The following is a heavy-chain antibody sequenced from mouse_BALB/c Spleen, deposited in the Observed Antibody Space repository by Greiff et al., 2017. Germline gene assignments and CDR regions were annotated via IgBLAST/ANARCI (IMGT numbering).Heavy chain of an antibody. Sequence: VKLVESGPGLVAPSQSLSITCTVSGFSLTGYGVNWVRQPPGKGLEWLGMIWGDGSTDYNSALKSRLSISKDNSKSQVFLKMNSLQTDDTARYYCARGNDGYYPYYYAMDYWGQGTSVTVSS. V-gene: IGHV2-6-7*01. CDR3: ARGNDGYYPYYYAMDY. D-gene: IGHD2-3*01. CDR2: IWGDGST. CDR1: GFSLTGYG. J-gene: IGHJ4*01.